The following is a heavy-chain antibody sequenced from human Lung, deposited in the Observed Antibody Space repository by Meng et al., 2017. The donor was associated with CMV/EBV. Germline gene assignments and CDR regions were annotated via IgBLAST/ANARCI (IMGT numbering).Heavy chain of an antibody. V-gene: IGHV3-53*01. J-gene: IGHJ5*01. Sequence: GGSLRLSCAASGLTVSNNYMTWVRQAPGKGLECVSVIFSGGSTYYVDSVKGRFTISRDASKNTLYLQMNNLRADDTAVYYCARGYPGGDVDSWGHRTLVTFSS. D-gene: IGHD2-21*02. CDR1: GLTVSNNY. CDR2: IFSGGST. CDR3: ARGYPGGDVDS.